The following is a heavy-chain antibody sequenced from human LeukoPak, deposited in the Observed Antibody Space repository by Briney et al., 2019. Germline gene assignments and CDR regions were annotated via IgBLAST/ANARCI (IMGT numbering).Heavy chain of an antibody. CDR3: ARASIAARGYFDY. CDR2: TYYSGST. CDR1: GGSISSGGYY. J-gene: IGHJ4*02. V-gene: IGHV4-31*03. D-gene: IGHD6-6*01. Sequence: SETLSLTCTVPGGSISSGGYYWSWIRQHPGKGLEWIGYTYYSGSTYYNPSLKSRVTISVDTSKNQFSLKLSSVTAADTAVYYCARASIAARGYFDYWGQGTLVTVSS.